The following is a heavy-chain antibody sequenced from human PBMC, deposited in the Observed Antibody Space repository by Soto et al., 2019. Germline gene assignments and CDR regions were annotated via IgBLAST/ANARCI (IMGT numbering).Heavy chain of an antibody. V-gene: IGHV3-7*03. CDR3: ARDGLLFSGPYRPSRVDY. CDR2: IKHDTSEA. CDR1: GFKFSDYW. Sequence: DVQLVESGGGWVQPGRSLRLSCAASGFKFSDYWMSWVRQAPGKGLEWVGNIKHDTSEAHYADSVKGRFTITKDNIKNLLFLQMRDLRADDAASYYCARDGLLFSGPYRPSRVDYWGLGALVTVSS. J-gene: IGHJ4*02. D-gene: IGHD3-16*02.